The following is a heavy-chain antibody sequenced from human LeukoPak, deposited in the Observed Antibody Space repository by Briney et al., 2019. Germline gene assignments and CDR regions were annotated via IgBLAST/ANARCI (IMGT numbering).Heavy chain of an antibody. J-gene: IGHJ4*02. CDR2: IYTRGSN. Sequence: SETLSLTCTVSGGSISSYYWSWVRQPAGKGLEWVGRIYTRGSNNNNPSLKSRVTMSVNTSKNQLSQKQRSVNPADTAVNYCSSGGGYQDYWGQGRLVTVCS. D-gene: IGHD3-22*01. CDR3: SSGGGYQDY. CDR1: GGSISSYY. V-gene: IGHV4-4*07.